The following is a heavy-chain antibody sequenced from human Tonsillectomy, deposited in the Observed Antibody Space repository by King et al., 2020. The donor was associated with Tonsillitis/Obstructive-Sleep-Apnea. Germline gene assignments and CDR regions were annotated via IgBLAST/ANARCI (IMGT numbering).Heavy chain of an antibody. J-gene: IGHJ4*02. CDR1: GFTFSSYG. CDR3: AKASYITMIVVPAGFDY. Sequence: VQLVESGGGVVQPGRSLRLSCAASGFTFSSYGMLWVRQSPGKGLECVAVIAYDGSNKYYADSLTGRFTISRDNSKKTLYLQMNSMRAEDTAVYYCAKASYITMIVVPAGFDYWGQGTLVTVSS. V-gene: IGHV3-30*18. D-gene: IGHD3-22*01. CDR2: IAYDGSNK.